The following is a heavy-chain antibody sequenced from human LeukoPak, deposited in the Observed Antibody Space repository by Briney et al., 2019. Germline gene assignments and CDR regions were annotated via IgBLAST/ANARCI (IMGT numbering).Heavy chain of an antibody. D-gene: IGHD2-21*01. Sequence: SETLSLTCAVSGYSFSSGYYWGWRRQPPGKVLEWIGSIYHSGSTYYNPPLKSRVTISVDTSKNQFSQKLSSVTAAHTPVYNCARKRFVVVFLDVCGKGTTVTVSP. CDR3: ARKRFVVVFLDV. CDR2: IYHSGST. J-gene: IGHJ6*04. CDR1: GYSFSSGYY. V-gene: IGHV4-38-2*01.